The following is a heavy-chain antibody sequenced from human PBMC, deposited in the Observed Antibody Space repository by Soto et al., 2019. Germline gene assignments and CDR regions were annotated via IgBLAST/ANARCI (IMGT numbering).Heavy chain of an antibody. J-gene: IGHJ4*02. CDR2: ISHDRSNE. CDR3: SKDFYSNTSTTFDY. Sequence: QVQLVESGGGVVQPGRSLRLSCAASGFTFSNYGMHWVRQAPGKGLEWVAVISHDRSNEYYADSVKGRFTISRDNSKNALFLQMDSLRTEDTAVYYCSKDFYSNTSTTFDYWGQGSLVTVS. V-gene: IGHV3-30*18. CDR1: GFTFSNYG. D-gene: IGHD6-13*01.